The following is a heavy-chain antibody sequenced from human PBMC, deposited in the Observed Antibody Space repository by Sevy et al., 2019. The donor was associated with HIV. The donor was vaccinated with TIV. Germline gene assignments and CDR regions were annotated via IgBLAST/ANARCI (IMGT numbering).Heavy chain of an antibody. CDR2: ISGSGGST. J-gene: IGHJ5*02. CDR1: GFTFSSYA. Sequence: GGSLRLSCAASGFTFSSYAMSWVRQAPGKGLEWVSAISGSGGSTYYADSVKGRFTISRDNSKNTLYLQMNSLRAEDTAVYYWAKDGTPSGYSSGWGTRDNWFDPWGQGTLVTVSS. CDR3: AKDGTPSGYSSGWGTRDNWFDP. V-gene: IGHV3-23*01. D-gene: IGHD6-19*01.